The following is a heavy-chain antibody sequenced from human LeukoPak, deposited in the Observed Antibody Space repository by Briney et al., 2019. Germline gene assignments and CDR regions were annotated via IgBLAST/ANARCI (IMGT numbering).Heavy chain of an antibody. Sequence: PSETLSLTCTVSGGSISSSSYYWGWIRQPPGKGLEWIGSIYYSGSTYYHPSLKSRVTVSVDTSKNQFSLKLSSVTAADTAVYYCARLLLTGYYSYYYYMDVWGKGATVTVSS. D-gene: IGHD3-9*01. CDR2: IYYSGST. J-gene: IGHJ6*03. CDR1: GGSISSSSYY. CDR3: ARLLLTGYYSYYYYMDV. V-gene: IGHV4-39*01.